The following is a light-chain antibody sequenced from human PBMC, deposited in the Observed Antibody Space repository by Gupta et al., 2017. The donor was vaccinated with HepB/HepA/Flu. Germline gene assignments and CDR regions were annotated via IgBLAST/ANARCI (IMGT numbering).Light chain of an antibody. CDR1: QSIRSNL. V-gene: IGKV3-20*01. Sequence: EIVLTQSPGTRSLSPGERATLSCRASQSIRSNLLVWYQQKLGQAPRLLIYDASKRATGIPDRFSGSGSGTDFTLTISRLEPEGFAVYYCQQYAISPITFGQGTRLEIK. CDR2: DAS. J-gene: IGKJ5*01. CDR3: QQYAISPIT.